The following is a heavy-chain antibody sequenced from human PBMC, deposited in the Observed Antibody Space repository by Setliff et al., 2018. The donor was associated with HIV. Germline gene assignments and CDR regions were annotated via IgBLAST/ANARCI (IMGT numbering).Heavy chain of an antibody. Sequence: ASETLSLTCTVSGDSITSYYWTWIRQPPGKGLEWIGHIYYTGSTNYNPSLKSRVTISLDTSKNQFSLNLNSVTAADTAVYYCVRGNPDYDILTGYWSYYFDYWGQGTLVTV. CDR1: GDSITSYY. CDR2: IYYTGST. V-gene: IGHV4-59*01. J-gene: IGHJ4*02. CDR3: VRGNPDYDILTGYWSYYFDY. D-gene: IGHD3-9*01.